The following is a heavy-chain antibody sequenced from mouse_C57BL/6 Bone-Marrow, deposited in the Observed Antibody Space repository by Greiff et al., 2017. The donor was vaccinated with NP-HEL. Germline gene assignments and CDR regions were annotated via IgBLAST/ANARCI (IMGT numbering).Heavy chain of an antibody. D-gene: IGHD2-4*01. J-gene: IGHJ2*01. CDR2: IYIGNGYT. Sequence: EVMLQQSGAELVRPGSSVKMSCKTSGYTFTSYGINWVKQWPGQGLEWIGYIYIGNGYTEYNEKFKGKATLTSDTSSSTAYMQLSSLTSEDSAIYFCAKGDYDYAGYFDYWGQGTTLTVSS. V-gene: IGHV1-58*01. CDR3: AKGDYDYAGYFDY. CDR1: GYTFTSYG.